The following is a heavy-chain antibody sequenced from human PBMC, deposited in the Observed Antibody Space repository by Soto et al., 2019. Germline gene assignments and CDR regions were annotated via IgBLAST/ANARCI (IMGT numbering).Heavy chain of an antibody. CDR2: INSDGSIR. CDR3: ARPYCSGGSCYSPPDF. D-gene: IGHD2-15*01. CDR1: GFPFSTFW. V-gene: IGHV3-74*01. J-gene: IGHJ4*02. Sequence: EVQPVESGGGSVQPGGSQRLSCAASGFPFSTFWMHWVRQAPGKGLVWVSHINSDGSIRDYADSVKGRFTISRDNAKNTLYLQMNNLRAEDTAVYYCARPYCSGGSCYSPPDFWGQGTRVTVSS.